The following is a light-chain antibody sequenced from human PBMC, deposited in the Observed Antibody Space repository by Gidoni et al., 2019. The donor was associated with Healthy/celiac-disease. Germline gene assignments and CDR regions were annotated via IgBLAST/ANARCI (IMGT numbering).Light chain of an antibody. V-gene: IGKV3-20*01. Sequence: EIVLTQSPGTLYLSPGERATLSCRASQSVSSSYLAWYQQKLGQATRLLIYGASSRATGIPDRFSGSGSGTDFTLTISRLEPEDFAVYYCQQYGSSPVTFGQGTKVEIK. CDR2: GAS. J-gene: IGKJ1*01. CDR3: QQYGSSPVT. CDR1: QSVSSSY.